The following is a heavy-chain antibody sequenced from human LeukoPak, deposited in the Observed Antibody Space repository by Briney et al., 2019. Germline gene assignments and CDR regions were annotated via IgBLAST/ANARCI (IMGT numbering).Heavy chain of an antibody. D-gene: IGHD3-16*01. CDR3: ARDRGRDGGFDY. CDR1: GGSISSYY. Sequence: PSETLSLTCTGYGGSISSYYWIWIRQPPGKGLEWIAYIYYSGSTNYNPSLKSRVTISVDTSKKQFSLKLSSVTAADTAVYYCARDRGRDGGFDYWGQGTLVTVSS. CDR2: IYYSGST. V-gene: IGHV4-59*01. J-gene: IGHJ4*02.